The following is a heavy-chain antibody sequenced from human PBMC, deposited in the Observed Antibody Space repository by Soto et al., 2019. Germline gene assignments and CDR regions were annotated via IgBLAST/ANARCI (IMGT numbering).Heavy chain of an antibody. CDR3: ARDSSYDILTGYDLIDY. CDR1: GFTFSSYG. CDR2: IWYDGSNK. Sequence: PGGSLRLSCAASGFTFSSYGMHWVRQAPGKGLEWVAVIWYDGSNKYYADSVKGRFTISRDNSKNTLYLQMNSLRAEDTAVYYCARDSSYDILTGYDLIDYWGQGTTVTVSS. V-gene: IGHV3-33*01. D-gene: IGHD3-9*01. J-gene: IGHJ4*03.